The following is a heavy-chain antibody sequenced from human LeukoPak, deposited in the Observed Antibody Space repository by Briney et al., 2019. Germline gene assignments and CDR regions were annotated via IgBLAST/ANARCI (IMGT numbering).Heavy chain of an antibody. D-gene: IGHD6-13*01. V-gene: IGHV4-38-2*01. Sequence: LRLSCAASGFTFSDYYMSWIRQPPGKGLEWIGTIYYSGGTYYNPSLKSRVTMSIDTSKKQFSLKLSSVTAADTAVYYCARSVGVLAATGPGFYFDYWGQGTLVTVSS. CDR2: IYYSGGT. CDR3: ARSVGVLAATGPGFYFDY. J-gene: IGHJ4*02. CDR1: GFTFSDYY.